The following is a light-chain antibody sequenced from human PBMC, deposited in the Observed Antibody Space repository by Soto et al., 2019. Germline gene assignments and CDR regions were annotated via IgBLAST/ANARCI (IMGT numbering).Light chain of an antibody. J-gene: IGKJ5*01. CDR1: QSVSRY. CDR3: QQRRHWAT. Sequence: EIVLTRSTGTLSLSPGERATLSCRASQSVSRYLAWYQQKHGQAPRLLIYDASYRATGIPARFSGSGSGTDFILPHRSLAPEDFAIYYCQQRRHWATFCQGTRLEIK. CDR2: DAS. V-gene: IGKV3-11*01.